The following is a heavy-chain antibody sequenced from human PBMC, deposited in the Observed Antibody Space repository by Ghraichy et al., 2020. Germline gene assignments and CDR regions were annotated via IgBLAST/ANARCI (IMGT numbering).Heavy chain of an antibody. D-gene: IGHD2-15*01. CDR2: ISGSGGST. J-gene: IGHJ6*03. Sequence: LTCEASGFTLSSYAMSWVRQAPGKGLEWVSAISGSGGSTYYADSVQGRFTISRDNSKNTLYLQMNSLRAEDTAVYYCAKVRVAATLHYSYYMDVWGKGTTVTVSS. V-gene: IGHV3-23*01. CDR3: AKVRVAATLHYSYYMDV. CDR1: GFTLSSYA.